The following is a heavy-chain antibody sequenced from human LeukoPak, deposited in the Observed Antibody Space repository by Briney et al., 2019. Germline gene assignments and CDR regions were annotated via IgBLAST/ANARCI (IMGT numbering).Heavy chain of an antibody. V-gene: IGHV4-39*01. Sequence: SETLSLTCSVSGGSITSNNYYWGWIRQPPGGGLEWIGSIYYDGTTYYKSSLKSRVTISVDTSKNQFSLKLNSVTAADTALYYCARHNYYGSGSYSQLDSWGQGTLVTVSS. D-gene: IGHD3-10*01. CDR3: ARHNYYGSGSYSQLDS. J-gene: IGHJ4*02. CDR1: GGSITSNNYY. CDR2: IYYDGTT.